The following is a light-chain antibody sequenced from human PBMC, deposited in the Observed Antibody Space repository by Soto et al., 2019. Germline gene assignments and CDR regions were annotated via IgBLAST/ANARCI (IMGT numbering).Light chain of an antibody. V-gene: IGLV1-44*01. Sequence: QSVLTQAPSTSGTPGQRVTISCSGSSSNIGGNTVNWYQQLPGTAPKPLIYRNNLRPSEVPGRFSGSKSGTSASLAISGLQSEDEADYYCAAWDDSLNGVVFGGGTKRTVL. CDR1: SSNIGGNT. CDR3: AAWDDSLNGVV. J-gene: IGLJ2*01. CDR2: RNN.